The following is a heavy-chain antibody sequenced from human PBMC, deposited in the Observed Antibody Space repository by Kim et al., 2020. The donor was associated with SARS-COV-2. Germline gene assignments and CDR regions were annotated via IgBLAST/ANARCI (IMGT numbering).Heavy chain of an antibody. J-gene: IGHJ5*02. CDR1: GFTFSTHV. D-gene: IGHD2-2*01. Sequence: GGSLRLSCAASGFTFSTHVMSWVRQAPGKGLEWVSTVSGTDATHYADSVKGRFTISRDISKDTLYLHMNSLRGEDTAANYGANGSTWSTLMESWGQGT. CDR3: ANGSTWSTLMES. CDR2: VSGTDAT. V-gene: IGHV3-23*01.